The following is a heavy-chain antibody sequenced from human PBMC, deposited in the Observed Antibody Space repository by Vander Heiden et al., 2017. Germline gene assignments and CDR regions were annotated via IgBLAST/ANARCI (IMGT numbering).Heavy chain of an antibody. J-gene: IGHJ4*02. CDR3: AKDGGYDYVWGSYRYYFDY. D-gene: IGHD3-16*02. CDR1: GFTFSSYA. V-gene: IGHV3-23*01. CDR2: ISGSGGST. Sequence: EVQLLESGGGLVQPGGSLRLSCAASGFTFSSYAMSWVRQAPGKGLEWVSAISGSGGSTYYADSVKGRFTISRDNSKNTLYLQMNSLRAEDTAVYYCAKDGGYDYVWGSYRYYFDYWGQGTLVTVSS.